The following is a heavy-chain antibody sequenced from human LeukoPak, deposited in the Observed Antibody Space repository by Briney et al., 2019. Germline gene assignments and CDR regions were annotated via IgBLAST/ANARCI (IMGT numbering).Heavy chain of an antibody. CDR3: AKGATDTAMVPDAFDI. Sequence: GGSLRLSCAASGFNFVDYAMHWVRQVPGKGLEWVSGISYNSGSIGYADSVKGRFTISRDNAKNSLYLQMNSLRAEDMALYYCAKGATDTAMVPDAFDIWGQGTMVTVSS. CDR1: GFNFVDYA. V-gene: IGHV3-9*03. J-gene: IGHJ3*02. D-gene: IGHD5-18*01. CDR2: ISYNSGSI.